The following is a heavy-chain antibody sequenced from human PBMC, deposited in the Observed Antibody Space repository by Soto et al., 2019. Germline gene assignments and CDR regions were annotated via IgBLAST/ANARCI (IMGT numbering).Heavy chain of an antibody. Sequence: QLQLQEAGPGLVKPSETLSLTCTVSGGSISSSSYYWGWIRQPPGKGLEWIGSIYYSGSTYYNPSLQSRVTISVDTSNNQFSLKLSSVTAADTAVYYCARHRACSSTSCYTGWFDPWGQGTLVTVSS. J-gene: IGHJ5*02. CDR2: IYYSGST. V-gene: IGHV4-39*01. CDR1: GGSISSSSYY. CDR3: ARHRACSSTSCYTGWFDP. D-gene: IGHD2-2*02.